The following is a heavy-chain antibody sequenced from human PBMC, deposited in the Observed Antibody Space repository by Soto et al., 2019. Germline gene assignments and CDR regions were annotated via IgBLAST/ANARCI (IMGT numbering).Heavy chain of an antibody. CDR1: GFNFTNHW. D-gene: IGHD3-9*01. CDR2: VTSDGKSK. J-gene: IGHJ5*02. CDR3: ARESGDWPLNWFDP. V-gene: IGHV3-74*01. Sequence: GGSLRLSCAASGFNFTNHWMHWVRQAPGKGLVWVSRVTSDGKSKAYAESVKGRFAISRDNAKNTVYLQMNGLTVEDTAVYYCARESGDWPLNWFDPWGQGTLVTVSS.